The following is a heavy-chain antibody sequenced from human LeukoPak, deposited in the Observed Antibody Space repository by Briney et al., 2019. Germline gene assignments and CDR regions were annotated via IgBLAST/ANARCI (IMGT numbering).Heavy chain of an antibody. CDR1: GGSISGYY. D-gene: IGHD3-10*01. CDR3: AVLDYDGTVLSLAFDI. J-gene: IGHJ3*02. V-gene: IGHV4-59*01. CDR2: IYYSGST. Sequence: SETLSLTCTVSGGSISGYYWSWIRQPPGKGLEWIGYIYYSGSTNYNPSLKSRVTISVDTSKNQFSLKLSSVTAADTAVYYCAVLDYDGTVLSLAFDIWGQGTMVTVSS.